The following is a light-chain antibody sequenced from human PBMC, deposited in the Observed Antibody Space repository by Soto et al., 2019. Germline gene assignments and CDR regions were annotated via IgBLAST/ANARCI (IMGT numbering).Light chain of an antibody. CDR1: QSVSSN. CDR2: GAS. CDR3: QQYNNWPVT. V-gene: IGKV3-15*01. J-gene: IGKJ4*01. Sequence: EIVMTQSPATLSVSPGERATLSCRASQSVSSNLAWYQQKPGQAPRFLIYGASTRATGIPARFSGSGSGTEFTLTISSLQSEDFAVYYCQQYNNWPVTFGGGTKVEIK.